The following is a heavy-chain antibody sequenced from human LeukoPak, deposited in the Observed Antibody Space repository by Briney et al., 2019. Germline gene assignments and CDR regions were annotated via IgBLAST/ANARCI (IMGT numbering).Heavy chain of an antibody. V-gene: IGHV4-61*02. CDR2: IYTSGST. D-gene: IGHD3-16*02. Sequence: SETLSLTCTVSGGSISSGSYYWSWIRQPAGKGLEWIGRIYTSGSTNYNPSLKSRVTISYTSKNQFSLRLSSVTAADTAVYYCARLNDYVWGSYRHDYWGQGTLVTVSS. J-gene: IGHJ4*02. CDR1: GGSISSGSYY. CDR3: ARLNDYVWGSYRHDY.